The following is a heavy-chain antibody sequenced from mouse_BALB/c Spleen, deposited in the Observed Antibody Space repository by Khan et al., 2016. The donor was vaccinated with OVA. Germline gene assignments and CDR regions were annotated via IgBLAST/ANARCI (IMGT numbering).Heavy chain of an antibody. J-gene: IGHJ3*01. CDR3: TRGGYGVVGY. D-gene: IGHD2-14*01. CDR1: GFTFSDYY. V-gene: IGHV5-4*02. CDR2: ISDGGSYT. Sequence: EVELVESGGGLVKPGGSLKLSCAASGFTFSDYYMYWVRQTPEKRLEWVATISDGGSYTYYPDSVKGRFTISRDHAKNNLYLQMSSLKSEDTAIYYCTRGGYGVVGYWGQGTLVTVSA.